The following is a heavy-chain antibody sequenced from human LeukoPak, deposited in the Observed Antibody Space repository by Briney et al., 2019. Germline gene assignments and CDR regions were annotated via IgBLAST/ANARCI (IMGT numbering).Heavy chain of an antibody. J-gene: IGHJ3*02. CDR1: GFTFSSYW. Sequence: GGSLRLSCAASGFTFSSYWMDWVRQAPGKGLEWVANIKQDGSEKYYVNTVKGRFTISRDNAQSSLYLQMSSLRGEDTAVYYCARVRGGYCSGTSCYNAFDIWGQGTMVTVSS. V-gene: IGHV3-7*01. CDR2: IKQDGSEK. D-gene: IGHD2-2*02. CDR3: ARVRGGYCSGTSCYNAFDI.